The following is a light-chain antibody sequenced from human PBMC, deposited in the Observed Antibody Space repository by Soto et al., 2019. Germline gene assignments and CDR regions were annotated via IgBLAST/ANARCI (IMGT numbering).Light chain of an antibody. CDR3: QQRSNWPPWT. Sequence: EIVLTQSPATLSLSPGERDTLSCRASQSVSSYLAWYQQKPGQAPRLLIYDASNSATGIPARFSGSGSGTDFTLTISSLEPEDFAVYYCQQRSNWPPWTFGQGTKVEIK. CDR1: QSVSSY. J-gene: IGKJ1*01. CDR2: DAS. V-gene: IGKV3-11*01.